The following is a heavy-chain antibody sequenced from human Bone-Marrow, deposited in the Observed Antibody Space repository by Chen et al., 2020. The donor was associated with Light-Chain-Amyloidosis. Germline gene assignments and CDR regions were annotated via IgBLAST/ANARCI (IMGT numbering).Heavy chain of an antibody. CDR1: GDSISSGPHY. CDR3: ARGTMTSVDWSYYCDF. J-gene: IGHJ4*02. D-gene: IGHD3-22*01. Sequence: QVQLQESGPGLVKPSQTLSLTCTVSGDSISSGPHYWTWIRQHPVRGLEWIGYIYYGGNSRYNPSLMSRVTISLDTSKNQFSLNLSSVTAADTAVYYCARGTMTSVDWSYYCDFWGQGTLVTVSS. CDR2: IYYGGNS. V-gene: IGHV4-31*03.